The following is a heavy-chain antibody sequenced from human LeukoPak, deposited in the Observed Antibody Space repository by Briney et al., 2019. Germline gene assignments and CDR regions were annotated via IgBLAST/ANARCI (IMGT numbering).Heavy chain of an antibody. CDR2: IYAGGRS. D-gene: IGHD6-19*01. J-gene: IGHJ4*02. CDR1: NVSISSGSHY. CDR3: ASDYSGWLGLGY. Sequence: SQTLSLTCTVSNVSISSGSHYWNWIRQPAGKGLEWIGRIYAGGRSNYNPSLRSRVTISVDTSKNQFSLRLSSVTATDTGVYYCASDYSGWLGLGYWGQGTLVSVSS. V-gene: IGHV4-61*02.